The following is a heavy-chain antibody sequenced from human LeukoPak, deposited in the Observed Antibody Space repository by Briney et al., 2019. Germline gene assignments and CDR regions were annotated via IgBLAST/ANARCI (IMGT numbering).Heavy chain of an antibody. Sequence: GASVKVSCKASGYTFTNHGISWVRQAPGQGLEWMGWISTYNGNTNYAQNLQGRVTMTTDTSTSTAYMELRSLRSDDTAMYYCARDELTGYSSGWSYGDAFEIWGQGTMVTVSS. CDR2: ISTYNGNT. J-gene: IGHJ3*02. CDR1: GYTFTNHG. CDR3: ARDELTGYSSGWSYGDAFEI. V-gene: IGHV1-18*01. D-gene: IGHD6-19*01.